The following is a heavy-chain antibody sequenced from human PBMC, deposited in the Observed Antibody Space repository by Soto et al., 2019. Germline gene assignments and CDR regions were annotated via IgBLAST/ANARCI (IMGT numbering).Heavy chain of an antibody. CDR1: GGTFSSYT. J-gene: IGHJ6*02. Sequence: SVKVSCKASGGTFSSYTTSWVRQAPGQGLEWMGRIIPILGIANYAQKFQGRVTITADKSTNTAYMELSSLRSEDTAVYYCARYCSGGSCTGSRYYYGMDVWGQGTTVTVSS. CDR2: IIPILGIA. CDR3: ARYCSGGSCTGSRYYYGMDV. D-gene: IGHD2-15*01. V-gene: IGHV1-69*02.